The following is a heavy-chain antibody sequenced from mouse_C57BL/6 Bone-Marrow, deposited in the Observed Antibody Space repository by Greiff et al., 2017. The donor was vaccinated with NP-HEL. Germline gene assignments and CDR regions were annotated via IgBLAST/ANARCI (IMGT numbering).Heavy chain of an antibody. Sequence: EVQLQQSGPVLVKPGASVKMSCKASGYTFTDYYMNWVKQSHGKSLEWIGVINPYNGGTSYNQKFKGKATLTVDKSSSTAYMELNSLTSEDSAVYYCASFDLLCPHYYAMDYWGQGTSVTVSS. CDR3: ASFDLLCPHYYAMDY. J-gene: IGHJ4*01. CDR1: GYTFTDYY. D-gene: IGHD2-1*01. V-gene: IGHV1-19*01. CDR2: INPYNGGT.